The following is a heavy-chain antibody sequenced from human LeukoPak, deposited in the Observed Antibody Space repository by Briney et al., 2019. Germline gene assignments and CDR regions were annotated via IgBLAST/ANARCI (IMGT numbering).Heavy chain of an antibody. V-gene: IGHV4-34*01. CDR1: GGSFSGYY. J-gene: IGHJ4*02. CDR3: ARGSCSGGSCNFDY. D-gene: IGHD2-15*01. Sequence: SETLSLTCAVYGGSFSGYYWSWSRHPPGKGREWIGEINHSRSTNHNPSLKSRVTISVDTSKNQFSLKLSSVTAADTAVYYCARGSCSGGSCNFDYWGQGTLVTVSS. CDR2: INHSRST.